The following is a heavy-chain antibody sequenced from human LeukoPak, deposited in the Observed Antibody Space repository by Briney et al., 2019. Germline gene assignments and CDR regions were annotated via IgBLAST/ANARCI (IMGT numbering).Heavy chain of an antibody. J-gene: IGHJ5*02. V-gene: IGHV1-8*01. D-gene: IGHD2-2*02. CDR1: GYTFTDYD. Sequence: GASVKVSCKASGYTFTDYDINWVRQATGQGLEWMGWMNPNSGNTDYAQKFQGRVTITADKSTSTAYMELSSLRSEDTAVYYCARVNCSSTSCYTGWFDPWGQGTLVTVSS. CDR3: ARVNCSSTSCYTGWFDP. CDR2: MNPNSGNT.